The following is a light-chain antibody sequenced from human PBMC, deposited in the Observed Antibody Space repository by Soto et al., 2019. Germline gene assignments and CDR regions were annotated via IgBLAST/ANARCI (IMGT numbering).Light chain of an antibody. CDR3: QQFNNYTLN. CDR2: AAS. CDR1: QTIGTW. Sequence: IQMPSYHAPLSASVGDRVTITCRASQTIGTWLAWYQQKPAKAPKLLIYAASSLQSGVPSRFSGSGSGTDFTLTISRLQPEDFATYYCQQFNNYTLNFGGVSKVDIK. V-gene: IGKV1-5*01. J-gene: IGKJ4*01.